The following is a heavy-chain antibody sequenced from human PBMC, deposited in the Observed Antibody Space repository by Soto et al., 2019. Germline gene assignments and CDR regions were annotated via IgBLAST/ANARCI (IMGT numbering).Heavy chain of an antibody. J-gene: IGHJ5*02. Sequence: GASVKVSCKASGFTFTSSSVQWVRQARGQRLEWIGWIVVGSGNTNYAQKFQGRVPITRDTSASTAYMELSSLRSEDTAVYYCARDRPHGWFDPWGQGTLVTVSS. V-gene: IGHV1-58*01. CDR2: IVVGSGNT. CDR3: ARDRPHGWFDP. CDR1: GFTFTSSS.